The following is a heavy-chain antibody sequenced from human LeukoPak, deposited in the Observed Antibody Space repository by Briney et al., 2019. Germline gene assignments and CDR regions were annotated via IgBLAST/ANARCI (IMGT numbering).Heavy chain of an antibody. CDR1: GGSISSSSYY. J-gene: IGHJ4*02. Sequence: SETLSLTCTVSGGSISSSSYYWGWIRQPPGKGLEWIGSIYYSGSTYYSPSLKSRVTISVDTSKNQFSLKLSSVTAADTAVYYCASHSYDYVWGSYRYLYYFDYWGQGTLVTVSS. D-gene: IGHD3-16*02. CDR2: IYYSGST. V-gene: IGHV4-39*01. CDR3: ASHSYDYVWGSYRYLYYFDY.